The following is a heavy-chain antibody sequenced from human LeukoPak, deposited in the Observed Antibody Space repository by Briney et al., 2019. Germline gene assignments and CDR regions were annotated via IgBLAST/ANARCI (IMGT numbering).Heavy chain of an antibody. V-gene: IGHV4-59*12. CDR3: ARDRGNDDFDI. CDR1: GGSMTNLY. J-gene: IGHJ3*02. CDR2: IYDSGST. D-gene: IGHD3-10*01. Sequence: SETLSLTCSVSGGSMTNLYWTWIRQPPGKGLEWIGDIYDSGSTRYNTSLKSRVTISVDTSKNQFSLKLSSVTAADTAVYYCARDRGNDDFDIWGQGTMVTVSS.